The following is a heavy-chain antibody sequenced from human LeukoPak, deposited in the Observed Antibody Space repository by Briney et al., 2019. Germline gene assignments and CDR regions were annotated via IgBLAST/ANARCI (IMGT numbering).Heavy chain of an antibody. D-gene: IGHD3-16*01. J-gene: IGHJ4*02. CDR1: GFTFTTYS. V-gene: IGHV3-21*01. Sequence: GGSLRLSCAASGFTFTTYSMNWVRQTPGKGLEWVSFISSSSSYIYYADSVKGRFTISRDNSKNTLYLQMNSLRAEDTAVYYCAKDLGDGSPDYWGQGTLVTVSS. CDR2: ISSSSSYI. CDR3: AKDLGDGSPDY.